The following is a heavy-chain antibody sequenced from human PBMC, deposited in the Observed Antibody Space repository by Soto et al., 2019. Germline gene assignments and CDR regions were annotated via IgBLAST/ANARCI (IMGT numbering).Heavy chain of an antibody. V-gene: IGHV1-46*02. J-gene: IGHJ4*01. CDR3: ARGGHIAVVTDSFDS. CDR1: GYPFNTYY. Sequence: ASVKVSCKSSGYPFNTYYLHWVRQAPGQGLEWMGMIHPSGGGSTYAQKFLGRVTMTMDSSTSTVFLELTSLRSADTAVYYCARGGHIAVVTDSFDSWG. CDR2: IHPSGGGS. D-gene: IGHD2-21*02.